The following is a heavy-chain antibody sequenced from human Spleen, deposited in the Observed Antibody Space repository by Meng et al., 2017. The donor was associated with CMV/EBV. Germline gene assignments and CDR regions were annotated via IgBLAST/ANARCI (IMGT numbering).Heavy chain of an antibody. CDR1: RYPLTGLY. J-gene: IGHJ5*01. CDR2: INPKNGDT. Sequence: NAARYPLTGLYLPWVRQAPGQGLEWMGWINPKNGDTNYAQKFQGRVTMTRDTSISTAYIELRRLRYDDTAVYYCARDGSGSNDWFDSWGQGTLVTVSS. CDR3: ARDGSGSNDWFDS. V-gene: IGHV1-2*02. D-gene: IGHD1-26*01.